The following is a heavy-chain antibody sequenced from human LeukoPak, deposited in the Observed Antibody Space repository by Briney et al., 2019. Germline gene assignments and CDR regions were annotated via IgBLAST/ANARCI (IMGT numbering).Heavy chain of an antibody. Sequence: GGSLRLSCAASGYSFSTYAMHWVRQAPGKGLEWVAIISDDGSNKYYADSVKGRFTTSRDNSKNTLYLQMNSLKTDDTAVYYCKTELRAAMADVEYWGQGTLVTVSS. D-gene: IGHD5-18*01. V-gene: IGHV3-30-3*01. J-gene: IGHJ4*02. CDR2: ISDDGSNK. CDR1: GYSFSTYA. CDR3: KTELRAAMADVEY.